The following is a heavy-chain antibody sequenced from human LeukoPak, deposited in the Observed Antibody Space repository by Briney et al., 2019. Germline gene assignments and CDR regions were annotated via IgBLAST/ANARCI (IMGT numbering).Heavy chain of an antibody. CDR1: GFTFSSYS. J-gene: IGHJ4*02. Sequence: AGGSLRLSCSASGFTFSSYSMNWVRQAPGEGLEWVSSISSSATYIYYADSVKGRFTISRDNAKNSLYLQMNSLRAEDTAVYYCATDQGSSWRTGLDCLGQGTLVTVSS. CDR3: ATDQGSSWRTGLDC. V-gene: IGHV3-21*01. CDR2: ISSSATYI. D-gene: IGHD6-13*01.